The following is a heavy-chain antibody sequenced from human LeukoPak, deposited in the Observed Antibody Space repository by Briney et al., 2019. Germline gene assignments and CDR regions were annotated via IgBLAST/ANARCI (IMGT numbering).Heavy chain of an antibody. Sequence: SETLSLTCTVSGGSISSGDYYWSWIRQPPGKGLEWIGYIYYSGSTYYNPSLKRRVTISVDTSKNQFSLKLSSVTAADTAVYYCARDKWIGNYYDSSGYYYFDYWGQGTLVTVSS. CDR1: GGSISSGDYY. CDR2: IYYSGST. D-gene: IGHD3-22*01. J-gene: IGHJ4*02. CDR3: ARDKWIGNYYDSSGYYYFDY. V-gene: IGHV4-30-4*01.